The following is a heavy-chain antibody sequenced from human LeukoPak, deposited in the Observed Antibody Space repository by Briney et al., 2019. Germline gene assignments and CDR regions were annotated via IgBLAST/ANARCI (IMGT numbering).Heavy chain of an antibody. V-gene: IGHV3-30*04. J-gene: IGHJ4*02. CDR3: ATAGKTRTWNHYQANPVY. CDR2: IAYDGSNE. CDR1: GFTFSSYV. D-gene: IGHD1-14*01. Sequence: GGSLRLSCAASGFTFSSYVMHWVGQAPGKGLEWGAIIAYDGSNEYYADSVKGRFTISRENSKNTRYLQMNSLRAEDTAVYYCATAGKTRTWNHYQANPVYWGQGTLVTVSS.